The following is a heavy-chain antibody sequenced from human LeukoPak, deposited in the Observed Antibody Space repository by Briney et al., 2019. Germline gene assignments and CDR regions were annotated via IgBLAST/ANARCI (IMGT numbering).Heavy chain of an antibody. J-gene: IGHJ4*02. Sequence: RSETLPLTCAVYGGSFSGYYWSWIRQPPGKGLEWIGEIKHSGSTNYNPSLKSRVTISVDTSKNQFSLKLSSVTAADTAVYYCAREGYSYGYWGQGTLVTVSS. CDR1: GGSFSGYY. V-gene: IGHV4-34*01. CDR2: IKHSGST. D-gene: IGHD5-18*01. CDR3: AREGYSYGY.